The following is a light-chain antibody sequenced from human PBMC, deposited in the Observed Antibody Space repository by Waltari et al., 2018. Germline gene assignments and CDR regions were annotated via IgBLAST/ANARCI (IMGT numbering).Light chain of an antibody. Sequence: ELVLTQSQGTLSLSPGERVTPPCRASQSVPNNYVAWHQQKPCQSPRLLIYGASIRLTGIPDRFSGSGSGTDFTLTISRLEPEDFAVYHCQQYITTPYTFGQGTRLEIK. CDR1: QSVPNNY. V-gene: IGKV3-20*01. CDR3: QQYITTPYT. J-gene: IGKJ2*01. CDR2: GAS.